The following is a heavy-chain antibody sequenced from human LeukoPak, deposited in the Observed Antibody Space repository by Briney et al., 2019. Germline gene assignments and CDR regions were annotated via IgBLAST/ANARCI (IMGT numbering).Heavy chain of an antibody. V-gene: IGHV3-30*04. CDR3: ARDGVVTAIHYPSFDY. CDR2: ISYDGSNK. D-gene: IGHD2-21*02. J-gene: IGHJ4*02. Sequence: GGSLRLSCAASGFTFSSYAMHWVRQAPGRGLEWVAVISYDGSNKYYADSVKGRFTISRDNSKNTLYLQMNSLRAEDTAVYYCARDGVVTAIHYPSFDYWGQGTLVTVSS. CDR1: GFTFSSYA.